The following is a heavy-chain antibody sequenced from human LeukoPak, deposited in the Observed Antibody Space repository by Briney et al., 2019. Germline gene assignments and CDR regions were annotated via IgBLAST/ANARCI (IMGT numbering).Heavy chain of an antibody. Sequence: GGSLRLSCAASRLPFSSYAMSWVRQAPGKGLEWVSAISESGTGTYYADSVKGRFTISRDNSKNTLYLQMNSLRAEDTAVYYCARDGGVVAAVLYYFDYWGQGTLVTVSS. J-gene: IGHJ4*02. V-gene: IGHV3-23*01. CDR2: ISESGTGT. D-gene: IGHD2-15*01. CDR3: ARDGGVVAAVLYYFDY. CDR1: RLPFSSYA.